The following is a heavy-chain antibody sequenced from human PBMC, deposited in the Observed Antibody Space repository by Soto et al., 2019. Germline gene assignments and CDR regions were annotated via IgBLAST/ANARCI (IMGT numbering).Heavy chain of an antibody. J-gene: IGHJ4*02. V-gene: IGHV3-23*01. Sequence: EVQLLASGGGLVQPGGSLRLSCAASGFIFSSYAMSWVRQAPGKGLEWVSAMSGSGDNAYYADSVKGRFTIARGNSKNLLTLQMSSMRAEDTAIYYCARFFAAGTRGYLDSWGQGTLVTVSS. D-gene: IGHD6-19*01. CDR3: ARFFAAGTRGYLDS. CDR1: GFIFSSYA. CDR2: MSGSGDNA.